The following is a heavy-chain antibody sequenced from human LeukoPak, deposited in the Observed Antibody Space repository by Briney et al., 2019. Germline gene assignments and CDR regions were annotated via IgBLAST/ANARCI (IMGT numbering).Heavy chain of an antibody. Sequence: PGGSLRLSCAASGFTFSSYSMNWVRQAPGKGLEWVSSISSSSSYIYYADSVKGRFTISRDDSKNTLYLQMNSLRAEDTAVYYCAKLNYYGSGSYLPVGYFDYWGQRTLVTVSS. CDR3: AKLNYYGSGSYLPVGYFDY. CDR1: GFTFSSYS. CDR2: ISSSSSYI. V-gene: IGHV3-21*04. D-gene: IGHD3-10*01. J-gene: IGHJ4*02.